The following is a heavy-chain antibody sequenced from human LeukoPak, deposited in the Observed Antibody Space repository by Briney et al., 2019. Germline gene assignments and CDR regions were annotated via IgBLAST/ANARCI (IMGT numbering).Heavy chain of an antibody. Sequence: GRSLRLSCAASEFPVSSNYMSWVRQAPGKGLEWVSIIYKGGDTYYADSVKGRFTISRDSSKNTVFLQMNSLRAEDTAVYYCARSPGTEIDYWGQGTLVTVSS. CDR2: IYKGGDT. CDR1: EFPVSSNY. J-gene: IGHJ4*02. CDR3: ARSPGTEIDY. D-gene: IGHD1-14*01. V-gene: IGHV3-66*01.